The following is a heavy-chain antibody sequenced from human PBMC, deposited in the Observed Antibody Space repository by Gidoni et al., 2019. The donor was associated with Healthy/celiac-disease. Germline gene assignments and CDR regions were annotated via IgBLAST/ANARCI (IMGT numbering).Heavy chain of an antibody. V-gene: IGHV4-34*01. CDR3: ARGGEDIVVVPAAIPIDY. CDR1: GGSFSGYY. CDR2: INHSGST. D-gene: IGHD2-2*02. Sequence: QVQLQQWGAGLLKPSETLSLTCAVSGGSFSGYYWSWIRQPPGKGLEWIGEINHSGSTNYNPSLKSRVTISVDTSKNQFSLKLSSVTAADTAVYYCARGGEDIVVVPAAIPIDYWGQGTLVTVSS. J-gene: IGHJ4*02.